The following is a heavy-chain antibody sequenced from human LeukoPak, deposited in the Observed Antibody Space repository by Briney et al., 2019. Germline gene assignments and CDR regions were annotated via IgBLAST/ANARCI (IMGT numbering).Heavy chain of an antibody. CDR2: IYYSGST. J-gene: IGHJ6*02. D-gene: IGHD3-16*01. Sequence: KASETLSLTCTVSGGSISSYYWSWIRQPPGKGLEWIGYIYYSGSTNYNPSLKSRVTISVDTSKNQFSLKLSSVTAADTAVYYCAGGGVNLYYYYGMDVWGQGTTVTVSS. V-gene: IGHV4-59*01. CDR1: GGSISSYY. CDR3: AGGGVNLYYYYGMDV.